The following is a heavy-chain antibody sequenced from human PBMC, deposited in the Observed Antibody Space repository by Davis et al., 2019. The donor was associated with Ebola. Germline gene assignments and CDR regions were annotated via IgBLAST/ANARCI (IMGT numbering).Heavy chain of an antibody. CDR3: ARASSGWYFGY. CDR2: INSAGTTT. Sequence: PGGSLRLSCAASGFTFSSYWMHWVRQAPGKGLVWVSRINSAGTTTTYADSVKGRFTISRDNSKNTLYLQMNSLRAEDTAVYYCARASSGWYFGYWGQGTLVTVSS. D-gene: IGHD6-19*01. V-gene: IGHV3-74*01. J-gene: IGHJ4*02. CDR1: GFTFSSYW.